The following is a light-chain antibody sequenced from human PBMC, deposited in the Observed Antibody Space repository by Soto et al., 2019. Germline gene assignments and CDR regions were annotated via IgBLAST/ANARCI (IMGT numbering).Light chain of an antibody. Sequence: QSALTQPASVSGSPGQSITISCTGTSSDVGGYNYVSWYQHHPGKAPKLMIYDVSNRPSGVSNRFSGSKSGNTASLSISGLQPEDEADYYCSSYITSNTRQIVCRTGTKLTAL. V-gene: IGLV2-14*03. CDR3: SSYITSNTRQIV. J-gene: IGLJ1*01. CDR2: DVS. CDR1: SSDVGGYNY.